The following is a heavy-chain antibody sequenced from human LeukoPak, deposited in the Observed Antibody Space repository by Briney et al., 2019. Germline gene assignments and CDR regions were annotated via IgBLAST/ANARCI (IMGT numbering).Heavy chain of an antibody. J-gene: IGHJ4*02. D-gene: IGHD6-13*01. Sequence: ASVKVSCKASGYTFTDYYMHWVRQAPGQGLEWIGWINPNSGGTNYAQKCQGRVTVTRDTSISTAFMDLSSLRSDDTAVFYCARGPPRGTAAGPDFWGQGTLVTVSS. CDR2: INPNSGGT. CDR3: ARGPPRGTAAGPDF. V-gene: IGHV1-2*02. CDR1: GYTFTDYY.